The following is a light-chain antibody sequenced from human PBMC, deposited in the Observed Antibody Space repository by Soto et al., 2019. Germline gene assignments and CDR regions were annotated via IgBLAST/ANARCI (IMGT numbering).Light chain of an antibody. V-gene: IGLV1-44*01. CDR1: SSNIGSNT. CDR3: AAWDDSLNGLV. Sequence: QSVLTQPPSASGTPGQRVTISCSGSSSNIGSNTVNWYQQLPGTAPKLLIYNNNQRTSGVPDRFSDSKSGTSASLAISGLQSEDEADYYCAAWDDSLNGLVFGTGTKLTVL. J-gene: IGLJ1*01. CDR2: NNN.